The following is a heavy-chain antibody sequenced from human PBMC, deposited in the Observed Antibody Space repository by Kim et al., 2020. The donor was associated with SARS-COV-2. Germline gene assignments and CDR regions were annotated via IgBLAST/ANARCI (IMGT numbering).Heavy chain of an antibody. CDR3: AKGTGGSSWYYYYYGMDV. Sequence: KGRFTISRDNSQNTLYLQMNSLRAEDTAVYYCAKGTGGSSWYYYYYGMDVWGQGTTVTVSS. D-gene: IGHD6-13*01. V-gene: IGHV3-23*01. J-gene: IGHJ6*02.